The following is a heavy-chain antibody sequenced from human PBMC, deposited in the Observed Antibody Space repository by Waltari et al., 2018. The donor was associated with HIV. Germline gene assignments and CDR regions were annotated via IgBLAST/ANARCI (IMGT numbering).Heavy chain of an antibody. D-gene: IGHD6-19*01. Sequence: QVQLVQSGAEVKKPGASVKVSCKASGYTFTGYYMHWVRQAPGQGLEWMGRINPNSGGTNYAQKFQGRVTMTRDTSISTAYMELSRLRSDDTAVYYCAVRGVAGTGSTFFDYWGQGTLVTVSS. CDR1: GYTFTGYY. CDR3: AVRGVAGTGSTFFDY. V-gene: IGHV1-2*06. CDR2: INPNSGGT. J-gene: IGHJ4*02.